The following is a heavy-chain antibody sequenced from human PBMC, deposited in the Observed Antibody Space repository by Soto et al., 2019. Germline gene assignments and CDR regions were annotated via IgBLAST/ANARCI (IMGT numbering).Heavy chain of an antibody. J-gene: IGHJ6*03. CDR3: ARVIELVGEDYYYYYMDV. V-gene: IGHV1-18*01. D-gene: IGHD6-13*01. Sequence: ASVKFSCKASGYTFTSYGISWVRQAPGQGLEWMGWISAYNGNTNYAQKLQGRVTMTTDTSTSTAYMELRSLRSDDTAVYYCARVIELVGEDYYYYYMDVWGKGTTVTVSS. CDR1: GYTFTSYG. CDR2: ISAYNGNT.